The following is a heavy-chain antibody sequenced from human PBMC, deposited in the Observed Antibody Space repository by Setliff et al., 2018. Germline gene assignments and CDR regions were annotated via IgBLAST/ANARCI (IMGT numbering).Heavy chain of an antibody. CDR1: GFTFSNSW. J-gene: IGHJ4*02. CDR3: ARETLPYYFDY. CDR2: IKQDGSEK. Sequence: GGSLRLSCAASGFTFSNSWMSWVRQAPGKGLEWVANIKQDGSEKYYVDSVKGRFTISRDNAKNSLYLQMSSLRAEDTAVYYCARETLPYYFDYWGQGTLVT. V-gene: IGHV3-7*01.